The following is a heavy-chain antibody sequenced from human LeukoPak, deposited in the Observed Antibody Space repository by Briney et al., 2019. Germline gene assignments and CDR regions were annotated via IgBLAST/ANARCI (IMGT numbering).Heavy chain of an antibody. D-gene: IGHD5-18*01. CDR3: ARGGYIYGYHRSFDF. CDR1: GGSFSAYY. CDR2: ITHSEST. V-gene: IGHV4-34*01. Sequence: SDTLSLTCAVYGGSFSAYYWTWIRQPPGKGLEWIGEITHSESTNYNPSLESRVTMSIDTPNNQFSLKLSSVTAADTAVYYCARGGYIYGYHRSFDFWGQGGLVIVSS. J-gene: IGHJ4*02.